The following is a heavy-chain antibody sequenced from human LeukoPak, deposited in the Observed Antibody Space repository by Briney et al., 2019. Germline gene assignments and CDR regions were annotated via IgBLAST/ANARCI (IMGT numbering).Heavy chain of an antibody. D-gene: IGHD2-2*01. V-gene: IGHV1-2*02. J-gene: IGHJ6*03. Sequence: ASVKVSCKASGYTFTGYYMHWVRQAPGQGLEWMGWINPNSGGTNYAQKFQGRVTMTRDTSISTAYMELSRLRSEDTAVYYCAALGVVPAAMMGGYYYYYTDVWGKGTTVTVSS. CDR2: INPNSGGT. CDR1: GYTFTGYY. CDR3: AALGVVPAAMMGGYYYYYTDV.